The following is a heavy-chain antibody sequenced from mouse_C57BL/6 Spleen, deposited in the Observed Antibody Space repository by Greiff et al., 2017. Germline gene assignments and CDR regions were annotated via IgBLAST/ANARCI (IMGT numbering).Heavy chain of an antibody. J-gene: IGHJ1*03. Sequence: QVQLQESGPGILQSSQTLSLTCSFSGFSLSTSGMGVSWIRQPSGKGLEWLARIYWDDDKRYNPSLENRPTISKETSRNQVFLKIIIVDTADTATYYCARRGGYGSSYWYFDVWGTGTTVTGAS. CDR1: GFSLSTSGMG. CDR2: IYWDDDK. V-gene: IGHV8-12*01. D-gene: IGHD1-1*01. CDR3: ARRGGYGSSYWYFDV.